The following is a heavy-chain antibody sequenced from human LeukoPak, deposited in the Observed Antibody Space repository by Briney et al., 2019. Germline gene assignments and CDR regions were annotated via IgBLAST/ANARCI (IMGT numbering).Heavy chain of an antibody. CDR1: GFTFSSYG. CDR2: ISYDGSTI. V-gene: IGHV3-30*03. CDR3: ARDYYDSTNFDY. J-gene: IGHJ4*02. D-gene: IGHD3-22*01. Sequence: GRSLRLSCAASGFTFSSYGIHWVRQAPGKGLEWVAVISYDGSTIYYADSVKGRFTISRDNSKDTLYLQMNSLRAEDTAVYYCARDYYDSTNFDYWGQGTLVTVSS.